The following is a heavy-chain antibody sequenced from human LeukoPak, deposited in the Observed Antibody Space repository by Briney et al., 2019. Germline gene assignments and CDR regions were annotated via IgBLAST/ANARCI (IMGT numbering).Heavy chain of an antibody. V-gene: IGHV3-9*01. Sequence: GRSLRLSCVGSGVNLRDHAMHWVRQAPGKGLEWVSGIYWDGRTDCADSVRGRFTTSRDNAKNSLYLQMNSLRVEDTALYYCTKDVLAGGLDYWGPGTLVTVSS. CDR1: GVNLRDHA. D-gene: IGHD3-3*02. J-gene: IGHJ4*01. CDR2: IYWDGRT. CDR3: TKDVLAGGLDY.